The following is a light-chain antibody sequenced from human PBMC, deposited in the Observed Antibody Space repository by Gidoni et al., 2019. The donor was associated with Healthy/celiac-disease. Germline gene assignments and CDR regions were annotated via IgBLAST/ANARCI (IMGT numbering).Light chain of an antibody. J-gene: IGKJ1*01. CDR1: LGIRND. CDR2: TAS. CDR3: LQHNSYPRT. V-gene: IGKV1-17*01. Sequence: DIQMTQSPSSLSASVGDRVTITCRASLGIRNDLDWYQQKPGKAPKRLIYTASTLQSGVPSRFSGSGSGTEFTRTISSLQPEDFATYYCLQHNSYPRTFGQGTKVETK.